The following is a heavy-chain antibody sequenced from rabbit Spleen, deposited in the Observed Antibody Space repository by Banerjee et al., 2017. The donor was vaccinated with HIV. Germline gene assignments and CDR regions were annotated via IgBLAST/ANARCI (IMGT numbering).Heavy chain of an antibody. CDR2: AYAGSSST. CDR1: GFSFNSGYD. V-gene: IGHV1S40*01. Sequence: QSLEESGGGLVKPGASLTLTCKASGFSFNSGYDMCWVRQAPGKGLEWVACAYAGSSSTYSATWAKGRFTISKTSSTTVTLQMTSLTAADTATYFCARDAGTSFSTYGMDLWGPGTLVTVS. CDR3: ARDAGTSFSTYGMDL. D-gene: IGHD8-1*01. J-gene: IGHJ6*01.